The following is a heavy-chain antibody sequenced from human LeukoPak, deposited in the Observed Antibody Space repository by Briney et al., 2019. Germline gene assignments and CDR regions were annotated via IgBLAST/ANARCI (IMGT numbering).Heavy chain of an antibody. CDR1: GDSISSYY. D-gene: IGHD5-18*01. J-gene: IGHJ4*02. CDR2: IYYSGNT. V-gene: IGHV4-59*12. CDR3: ARGRVRGYSYVLYYFDY. Sequence: SETLSLACTVSGDSISSYYWSWIRQPPGKRLEWVGYIYYSGNTNYNPSLKSRVTMSVDTSKNQFSLKLSSVTAADTAVYYCARGRVRGYSYVLYYFDYWGQGTLVTVSS.